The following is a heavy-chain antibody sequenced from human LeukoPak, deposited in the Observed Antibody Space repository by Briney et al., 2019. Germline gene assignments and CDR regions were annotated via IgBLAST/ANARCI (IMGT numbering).Heavy chain of an antibody. Sequence: SETLSLTCTVSGGSISSGDYYWSWIRQPPGKGLEWIGYIYYSGSTYYNPSLKSRVTISVDTSKNQFSLKLSPVTAADTAVYYCARDLMVRGAPFDYWGQGTLVTVSS. V-gene: IGHV4-30-4*01. CDR1: GGSISSGDYY. J-gene: IGHJ4*02. D-gene: IGHD3-10*01. CDR3: ARDLMVRGAPFDY. CDR2: IYYSGST.